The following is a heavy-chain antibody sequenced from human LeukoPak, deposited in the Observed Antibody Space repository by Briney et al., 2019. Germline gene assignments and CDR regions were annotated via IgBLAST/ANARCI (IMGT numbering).Heavy chain of an antibody. V-gene: IGHV4-61*02. CDR2: IYTSGSI. CDR3: ARVWAVLEWLSPSSRFDP. Sequence: PSETLSLTCTVSGGSISSGSYYWSWIRQPAGKGLEWIGRIYTSGSINYNPSLKSRVTISVDTSKNQFSLKLSSVTAADTAVYYCARVWAVLEWLSPSSRFDPWGQGTLVTVSS. D-gene: IGHD3-3*01. J-gene: IGHJ5*02. CDR1: GGSISSGSYY.